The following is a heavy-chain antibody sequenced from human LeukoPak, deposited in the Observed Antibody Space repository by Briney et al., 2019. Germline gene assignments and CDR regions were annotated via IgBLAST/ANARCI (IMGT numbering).Heavy chain of an antibody. J-gene: IGHJ4*02. Sequence: GGSLRLSCAASGFTFSSYGMHWVRQAPGKGLEWVAVIWYDGSNKYYADSVKGRFTISRDNSKNTLYQQMNSLRAEDTAVYYCAKDLLELGIFDYWGQGTLVTVSS. CDR3: AKDLLELGIFDY. D-gene: IGHD1-7*01. CDR2: IWYDGSNK. V-gene: IGHV3-33*06. CDR1: GFTFSSYG.